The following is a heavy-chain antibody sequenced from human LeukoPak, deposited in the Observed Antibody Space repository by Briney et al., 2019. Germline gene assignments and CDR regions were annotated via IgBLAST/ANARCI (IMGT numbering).Heavy chain of an antibody. CDR2: ITSDGINQ. Sequence: PGGSLRLSCAASGFTLSNYAMHWARQAPGKGLEWWAVITSDGINQHYADSVRGRLTISRDNSIKTLFLQMNSLGTDDTAVYYCARDGPYFGDYPYYFDYWGQGTLVTVSS. CDR1: GFTLSNYA. J-gene: IGHJ4*02. CDR3: ARDGPYFGDYPYYFDY. D-gene: IGHD4-17*01. V-gene: IGHV3-30*04.